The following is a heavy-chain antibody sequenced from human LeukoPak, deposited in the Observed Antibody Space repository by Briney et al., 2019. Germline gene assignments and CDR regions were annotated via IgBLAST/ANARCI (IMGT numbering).Heavy chain of an antibody. CDR2: IWFDGSNK. J-gene: IGHJ6*04. CDR1: GFTFSSYG. D-gene: IGHD3-10*01. V-gene: IGHV3-33*01. CDR3: ARGEGGRTGSYPIPLYYYGMDV. Sequence: GRSLRLSCAASGFTFSSYGMHWVRQAPGKGLEWVAVIWFDGSNKYYADSVKGRFTISRDNSKNTLYLQMNSLRAEDTAVYYCARGEGGRTGSYPIPLYYYGMDVWGKGTTVTVSS.